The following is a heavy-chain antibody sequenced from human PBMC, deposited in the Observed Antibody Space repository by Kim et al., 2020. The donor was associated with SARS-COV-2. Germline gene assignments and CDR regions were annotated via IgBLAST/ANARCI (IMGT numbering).Heavy chain of an antibody. V-gene: IGHV3-7*03. J-gene: IGHJ4*02. CDR2: MNQDGSDI. Sequence: GGSLRLSCAASGFMFSTYWMTWVRQAPGKGLEWVANMNQDGSDIYYADSLKGRFTISRDNAKDLVYLQMNSLRAEDTALYYCARGGLGTIGDYWGQGTLV. CDR3: ARGGLGTIGDY. CDR1: GFMFSTYW. D-gene: IGHD1-7*01.